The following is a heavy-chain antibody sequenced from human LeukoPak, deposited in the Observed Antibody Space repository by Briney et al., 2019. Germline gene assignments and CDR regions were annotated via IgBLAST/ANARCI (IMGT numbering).Heavy chain of an antibody. Sequence: GGSLRLSCAASGFTFSSYAMSWVRQAPGKGLEWVSAISGSGGSTYYADSVKGRFTISRDNSKNTLYLQMNSLRAEDTAVYYCARARGVSTGYRPIDYWGQGTLVTVSS. CDR1: GFTFSSYA. J-gene: IGHJ4*02. V-gene: IGHV3-23*01. CDR2: ISGSGGST. CDR3: ARARGVSTGYRPIDY. D-gene: IGHD3-22*01.